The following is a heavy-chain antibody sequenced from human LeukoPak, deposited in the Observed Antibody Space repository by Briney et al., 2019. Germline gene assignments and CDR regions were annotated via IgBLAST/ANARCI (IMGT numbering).Heavy chain of an antibody. J-gene: IGHJ6*03. V-gene: IGHV1-69*05. D-gene: IGHD3-22*01. CDR2: IIPIFGTA. Sequence: SVKVSCKASGGTFSSYAISWVRQAPGQGLEWMGGIIPIFGTANYAQKFQGRVTITTDESTSTAYMELSSLRSEDTAVYYCARVRYYDSSGQKYYYYYMDVWGKGTTVTVSS. CDR1: GGTFSSYA. CDR3: ARVRYYDSSGQKYYYYYMDV.